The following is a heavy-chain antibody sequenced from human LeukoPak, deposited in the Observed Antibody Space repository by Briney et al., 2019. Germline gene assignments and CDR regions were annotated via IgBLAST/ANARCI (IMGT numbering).Heavy chain of an antibody. D-gene: IGHD2-15*01. J-gene: IGHJ6*03. V-gene: IGHV7-4-1*02. CDR1: GYTFTSYA. CDR2: INTNTGNP. Sequence: ASVKVSCKASGYTFTSYAMNWVRQAPGQGLEWMGWINTNTGNPTYAQGFTGRFVFSLDTSVSTAYLQISSLKAEDTAVYCCARDGYCSGGSCYSVAFYYYYYYMDVWGKGTTVTVSS. CDR3: ARDGYCSGGSCYSVAFYYYYYYMDV.